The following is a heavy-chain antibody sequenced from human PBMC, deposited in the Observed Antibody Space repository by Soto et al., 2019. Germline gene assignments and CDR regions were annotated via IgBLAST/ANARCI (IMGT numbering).Heavy chain of an antibody. CDR3: ARVSGMTPRPGDD. D-gene: IGHD6-6*01. Sequence: GGSLRLSCAASGFSFDNFGMSWVRQAPGKGLEWVSGFSGTAGGTYYADSVKGRFTISRDSSKNTVYLQMNSLRAEDTAVYYCARVSGMTPRPGDDWSQGTQVTVSS. CDR2: FSGTAGGT. J-gene: IGHJ4*02. CDR1: GFSFDNFG. V-gene: IGHV3-23*01.